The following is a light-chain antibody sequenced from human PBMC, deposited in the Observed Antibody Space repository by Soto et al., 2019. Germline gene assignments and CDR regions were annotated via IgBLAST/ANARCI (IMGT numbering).Light chain of an antibody. V-gene: IGKV3D-20*01. CDR1: QRVSSSY. CDR2: DAS. CDR3: QQYGSSPLT. J-gene: IGKJ4*01. Sequence: EIVLTQSPATLSLSPGERATLSCGASQRVSSSYLAWYQQKPGLAPRLLIYDASSRATGIPDRFSGSGSGTDFTLPISRLEPEDFAVYYCQQYGSSPLTFGGGTKVVIK.